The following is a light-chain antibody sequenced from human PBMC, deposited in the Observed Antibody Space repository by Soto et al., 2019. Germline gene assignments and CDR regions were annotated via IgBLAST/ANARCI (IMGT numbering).Light chain of an antibody. CDR3: QQYVSTPWT. Sequence: EIVLTQSPGTLSLSPGEGVTLSCRASQTIINNFLAWYQQKPGQAPRLLIHGASSRATGIPDRFGGSGSGTDFTLTISRLEPEDFAVYYCQQYVSTPWTFDQGTKVEVK. CDR1: QTIINNF. CDR2: GAS. J-gene: IGKJ1*01. V-gene: IGKV3-20*01.